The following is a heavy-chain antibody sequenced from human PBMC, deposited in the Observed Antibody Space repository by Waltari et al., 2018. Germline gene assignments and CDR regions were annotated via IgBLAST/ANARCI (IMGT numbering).Heavy chain of an antibody. J-gene: IGHJ4*02. D-gene: IGHD6-6*01. Sequence: EVQLVASGGGLVQPGGSLRLSCAASGFSFSSYWVTWVRQAPGKGLEGVASRNEDGSEKQYVDSVKGRFTSSRDNAKNSLYIQMNSLRADDTAVYYCARDSTRRFDYWGQGTLVTVSS. V-gene: IGHV3-7*01. CDR1: GFSFSSYW. CDR2: RNEDGSEK. CDR3: ARDSTRRFDY.